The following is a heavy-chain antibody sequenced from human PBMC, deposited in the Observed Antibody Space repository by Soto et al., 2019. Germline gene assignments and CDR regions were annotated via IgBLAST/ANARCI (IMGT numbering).Heavy chain of an antibody. J-gene: IGHJ4*02. CDR1: GFTFSNYV. CDR2: VNYDGSDT. CDR3: ARDLDWLLYDY. V-gene: IGHV3-74*01. Sequence: GGSLRLSCAASGFTFSNYVMHWVRQAPGKGLVWVSRVNYDGSDTRYADSVKGRFTVSRDNAKNTLYLQMNSLRAEDTAVYYCARDLDWLLYDYWGQGTLVTVSS. D-gene: IGHD3-3*01.